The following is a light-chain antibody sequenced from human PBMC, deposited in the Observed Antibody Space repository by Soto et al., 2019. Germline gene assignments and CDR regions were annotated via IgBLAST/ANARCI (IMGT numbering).Light chain of an antibody. CDR3: RQYGGSSLL. CDR2: GAG. J-gene: IGKJ1*01. CDR1: QSVSSSY. V-gene: IGKV3-20*01. Sequence: EIVLTQSPGTLSLSPGERATLSCRASQSVSSSYLAWYQQKPGQAPRLLIYGAGSRPTGIPDRFSGSGSRTDINLTISGLEPDDFAGYWCRQYGGSSLLFGQGTEVEL.